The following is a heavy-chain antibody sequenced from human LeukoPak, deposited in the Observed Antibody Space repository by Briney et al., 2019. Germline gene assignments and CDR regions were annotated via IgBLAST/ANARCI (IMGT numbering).Heavy chain of an antibody. CDR2: INPNSGGT. CDR1: GYTFTGYY. V-gene: IGHV1-2*02. Sequence: ASVKVSCKASGYTFTGYYMHWVRQAPGQGLEGMGWINPNSGGTNYAQKFQGRVTMTRDTSISTADMELGRLRSDDTAVYYCARDVGWNSNDDAFDIWGQGTMVTVSS. J-gene: IGHJ3*02. D-gene: IGHD1-7*01. CDR3: ARDVGWNSNDDAFDI.